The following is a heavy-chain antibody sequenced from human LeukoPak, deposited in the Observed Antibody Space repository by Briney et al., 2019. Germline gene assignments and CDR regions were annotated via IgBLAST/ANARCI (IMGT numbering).Heavy chain of an antibody. V-gene: IGHV4-59*01. J-gene: IGHJ4*02. CDR3: ARERRYFDWLPHVDY. CDR1: GGSISSYY. D-gene: IGHD3-9*01. CDR2: IYYSGST. Sequence: PSETLSLTCTVSGGSISSYYWSWIQQPPGKGLEWIGYIYYSGSTNYNPSLKSRVTISVDTSKNQFSLKLSSVTAADTAVYYCARERRYFDWLPHVDYWGQGTLVTVSS.